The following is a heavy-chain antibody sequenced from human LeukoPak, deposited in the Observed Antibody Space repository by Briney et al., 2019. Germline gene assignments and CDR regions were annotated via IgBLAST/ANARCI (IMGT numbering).Heavy chain of an antibody. D-gene: IGHD2-15*01. J-gene: IGHJ4*01. CDR2: INHSGST. CDR1: GGSFNNYY. Sequence: KTSETLSLTCAVYGGSFNNYYWSWIRQPPGKGLEWIGEINHSGSTNYNPSLKRRVTISVDTSKNQFSLKLNSVTAADTAVYYCARDGSPSCSGGSCYSIDFWGQGTLVTVSS. CDR3: ARDGSPSCSGGSCYSIDF. V-gene: IGHV4-34*01.